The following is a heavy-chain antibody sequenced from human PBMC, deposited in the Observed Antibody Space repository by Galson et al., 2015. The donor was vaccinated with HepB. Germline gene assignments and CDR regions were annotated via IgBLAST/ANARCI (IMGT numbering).Heavy chain of an antibody. CDR1: GYTFTSYY. J-gene: IGHJ6*03. CDR2: INPSGGTT. V-gene: IGHV1-46*01. D-gene: IGHD2-2*02. Sequence: SVKVSCKASGYTFTSYYMHWVRQAPGQGLEWMGIINPSGGTTTYAQKFQGRVTMTTDTSTSTAYMELRSLRSDDTAVYYCARRLGCSSTSCYRPNYYYYYYMDVWGKGTTVTVSS. CDR3: ARRLGCSSTSCYRPNYYYYYYMDV.